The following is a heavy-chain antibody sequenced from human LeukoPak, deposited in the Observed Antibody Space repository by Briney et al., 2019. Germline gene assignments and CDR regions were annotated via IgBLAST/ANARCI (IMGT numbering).Heavy chain of an antibody. Sequence: GGSLRLPCAASGFTFRSYAMNWVRQAPGKGLEWVSTITSGGDSTYYADSMKGRFTISRDNSENTLYLQMNSLRAEDTAVYYCAKEFALSSGSVPYIWCEPWGQGTLVTVSS. V-gene: IGHV3-23*01. CDR1: GFTFRSYA. J-gene: IGHJ5*02. CDR2: ITSGGDST. D-gene: IGHD3-22*01. CDR3: AKEFALSSGSVPYIWCEP.